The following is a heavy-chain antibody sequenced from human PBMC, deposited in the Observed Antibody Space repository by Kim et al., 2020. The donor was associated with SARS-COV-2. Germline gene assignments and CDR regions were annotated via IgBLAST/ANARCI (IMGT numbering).Heavy chain of an antibody. V-gene: IGHV1-18*01. CDR3: AREGLGELSSYFDY. CDR1: GYTFTSYG. Sequence: ASVKVSCKASGYTFTSYGISWVRQAPGQGLEWMGWISAYNGNTNYAQKLQGRVTMTTDTSASTAYMELRSLRSDDTAVYYCAREGLGELSSYFDYWGQGTLVTVSS. J-gene: IGHJ4*02. CDR2: ISAYNGNT. D-gene: IGHD3-16*02.